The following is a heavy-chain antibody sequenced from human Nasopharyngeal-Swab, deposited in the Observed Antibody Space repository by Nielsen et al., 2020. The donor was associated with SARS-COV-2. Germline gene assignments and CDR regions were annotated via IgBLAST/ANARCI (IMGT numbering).Heavy chain of an antibody. CDR2: IYTSGST. CDR3: ARAAAATTFMYYYYGMDV. CDR1: GGSISSGSYY. Sequence: LRLSCTVSGGSISSGSYYWSWIRQPAGKGLEWIGRIYTSGSTNYNPSLKSRVTISVDTSKNQFSLKLSSVTAADTAVYYCARAAAATTFMYYYYGMDVWGQGTTVTVSS. D-gene: IGHD6-13*01. V-gene: IGHV4-61*02. J-gene: IGHJ6*02.